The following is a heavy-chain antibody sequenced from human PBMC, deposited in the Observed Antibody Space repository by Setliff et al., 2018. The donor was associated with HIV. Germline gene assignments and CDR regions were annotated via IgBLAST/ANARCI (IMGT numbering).Heavy chain of an antibody. CDR1: GYSFTHHY. D-gene: IGHD3-22*01. CDR3: ARDRRSAFYFDSNGYYHGELDN. Sequence: GASVKVSCKTSGYSFTHHYLHWVRQAPRQGLEWMGLINPSAISTSYAQKFQGRVTMTRDTSTSTVYMELRSLTSEDTAIYYCARDRRSAFYFDSNGYYHGELDNWGQGTLVTVSS. J-gene: IGHJ4*02. V-gene: IGHV1-46*01. CDR2: INPSAIST.